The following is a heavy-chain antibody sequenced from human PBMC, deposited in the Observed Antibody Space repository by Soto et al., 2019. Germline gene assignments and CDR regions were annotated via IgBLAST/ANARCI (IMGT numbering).Heavy chain of an antibody. D-gene: IGHD3-9*01. CDR1: GFTFSSYW. Sequence: GSLRLSCAASGFTFSSYWMHWVRQAPGKGLVWVSRINSDGSSTSYADSVKGRFTISRDNAKNTLYLQMNSLRAEDTAVYYCARVMRGYDILTGYYRYFDYWGQGTLVTVSS. CDR2: INSDGSST. J-gene: IGHJ4*02. CDR3: ARVMRGYDILTGYYRYFDY. V-gene: IGHV3-74*01.